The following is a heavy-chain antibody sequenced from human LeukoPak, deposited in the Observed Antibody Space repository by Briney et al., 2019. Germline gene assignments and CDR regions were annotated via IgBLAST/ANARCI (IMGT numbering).Heavy chain of an antibody. CDR1: GFTFSSFG. CDR3: VRGVGVSRFNYLDS. Sequence: GGSLTLSCAASGFTFSSFGMHWVRQAPGKGLEWVAVIWYDASNKYYADSVRGRFTISRDNSKNTLYLQMNSLRDDDTAVFYCVRGVGVSRFNYLDSWGQGTLVIVSS. J-gene: IGHJ4*02. CDR2: IWYDASNK. V-gene: IGHV3-33*01. D-gene: IGHD6-13*01.